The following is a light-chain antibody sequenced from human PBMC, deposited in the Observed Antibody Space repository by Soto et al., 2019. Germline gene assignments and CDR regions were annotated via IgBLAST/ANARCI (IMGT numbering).Light chain of an antibody. J-gene: IGLJ2*01. CDR3: CSYAGSSTFKV. Sequence: QSALTQPASVSGSPGQSITISCTGTSSDVGSYNLVSWYQQHPGIAPKLMIYEVSKRPSGVSNRFSGSKSGNTASLTISGLQAEDEADYYCCSYAGSSTFKVFGGGTKVTVL. V-gene: IGLV2-23*02. CDR1: SSDVGSYNL. CDR2: EVS.